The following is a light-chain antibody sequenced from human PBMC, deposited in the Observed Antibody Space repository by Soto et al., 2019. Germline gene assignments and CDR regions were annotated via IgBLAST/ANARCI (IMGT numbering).Light chain of an antibody. CDR2: DNN. V-gene: IGLV1-51*01. Sequence: QSVLTQPPSVSAAPGQKGTISCSGSSSNIGKKYVSWYQQLPGTAPKLLIYDNNKRPSRIPDRRSGSKSGTSATLGITGLQTGDEADYYCGTWDSSMSAVVFGGGTQLTVL. CDR1: SSNIGKKY. CDR3: GTWDSSMSAVV. J-gene: IGLJ2*01.